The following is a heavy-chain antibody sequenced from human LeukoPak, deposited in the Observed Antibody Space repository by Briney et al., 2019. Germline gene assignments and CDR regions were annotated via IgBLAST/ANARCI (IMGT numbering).Heavy chain of an antibody. CDR3: TRGPDYSKTGY. CDR2: INHSGIT. V-gene: IGHV4-34*01. J-gene: IGHJ4*02. CDR1: GASFSGHY. D-gene: IGHD4-11*01. Sequence: KTSETLSLTCAVYGASFSGHYWSWIRQPPGKGLEWIGEINHSGITDYNPSLKSRVTMSIDTSKNQFSLKLTSVTAADTAVYYCTRGPDYSKTGYGGQGTLVTVSS.